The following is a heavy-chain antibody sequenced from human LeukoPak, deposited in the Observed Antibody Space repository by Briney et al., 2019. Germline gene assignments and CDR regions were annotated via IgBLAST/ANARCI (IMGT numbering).Heavy chain of an antibody. CDR3: ARDRGDIVATTLTLDY. Sequence: PGGSLRLSCAASGFTFSSYSMNWVRQAPGKGLEWVSSISSSSSYIYYADSVKGRFTISRDNAKNSLYLQMNSLRAEDTAVYYCARDRGDIVATTLTLDYWGQGTLVTVSS. CDR2: ISSSSSYI. CDR1: GFTFSSYS. J-gene: IGHJ4*02. V-gene: IGHV3-21*01. D-gene: IGHD5-12*01.